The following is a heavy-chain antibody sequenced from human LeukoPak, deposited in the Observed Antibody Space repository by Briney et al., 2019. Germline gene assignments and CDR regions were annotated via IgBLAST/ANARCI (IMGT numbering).Heavy chain of an antibody. V-gene: IGHV4-34*01. CDR2: IYYSGST. D-gene: IGHD6-19*01. Sequence: SETLSLTCAVYGGSFSGYYWGWIRQPPGKGLEWIGNIYYSGSTYYNPSLKSRVTISVDTSKNQFSLKLSSVTAADTAVYYCASAYSSGWYADAFDIWGQGTMVTVSS. J-gene: IGHJ3*02. CDR3: ASAYSSGWYADAFDI. CDR1: GGSFSGYY.